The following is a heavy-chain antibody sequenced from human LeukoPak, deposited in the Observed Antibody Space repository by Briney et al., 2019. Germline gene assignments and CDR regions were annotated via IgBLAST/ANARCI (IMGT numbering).Heavy chain of an antibody. Sequence: QPGGSLRLSCAASGFTFGDFAMHWVRQAPGKGLQWVSSINWNSGRIVYADSVKGRFTISRDNSKNTLYLQMNSLRAEDTAVYYCAKRLLWFGEFDSFDYWGQGTLVTVSS. D-gene: IGHD3-10*01. CDR1: GFTFGDFA. CDR3: AKRLLWFGEFDSFDY. J-gene: IGHJ4*02. CDR2: INWNSGRI. V-gene: IGHV3-9*01.